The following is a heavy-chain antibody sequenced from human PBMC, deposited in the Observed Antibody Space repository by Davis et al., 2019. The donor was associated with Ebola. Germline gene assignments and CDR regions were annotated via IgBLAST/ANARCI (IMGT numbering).Heavy chain of an antibody. V-gene: IGHV3-73*01. D-gene: IGHD2-8*02. J-gene: IGHJ4*02. Sequence: GESLKISCSASGFTFSAHTMHWVRQASGKGLEWVGRIRSKANSYATAYAASVKGRFTISRDDSKNTAYLQMNSLKTEDTAVYYCTGSIVLADYWGQGTLVTVSS. CDR2: IRSKANSYAT. CDR1: GFTFSAHT. CDR3: TGSIVLADY.